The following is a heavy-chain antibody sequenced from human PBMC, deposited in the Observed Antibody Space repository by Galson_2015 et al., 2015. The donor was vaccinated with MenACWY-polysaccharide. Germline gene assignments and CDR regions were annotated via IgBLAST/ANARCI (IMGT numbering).Heavy chain of an antibody. Sequence: SLRLSCAASGFTFSSYAMSWVRQAPGKGLEWVSAISGSGGSTYYADSVKGRFTISRDNSKNTLYLQMNSLRAEDTAVYYCAKVTMVRGVFITPGVWYYFDYWGQGTLVTVSS. D-gene: IGHD3-10*01. V-gene: IGHV3-23*01. J-gene: IGHJ4*02. CDR3: AKVTMVRGVFITPGVWYYFDY. CDR2: ISGSGGST. CDR1: GFTFSSYA.